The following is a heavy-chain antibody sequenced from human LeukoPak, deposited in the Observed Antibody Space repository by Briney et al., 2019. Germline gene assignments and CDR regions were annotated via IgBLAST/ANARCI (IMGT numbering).Heavy chain of an antibody. CDR3: ARGGGSWGFDF. D-gene: IGHD3-16*01. CDR1: GFTFSSYE. Sequence: GGSPRLSCAASGFTFSSYEMNWVRQAPGKGLEWVSYISSSGSTIYYADSVKGRFTISRDNAKKSLYLQMNSLRAEDTAVYYCARGGGSWGFDFWGQGTLVTVSS. V-gene: IGHV3-48*03. CDR2: ISSSGSTI. J-gene: IGHJ4*02.